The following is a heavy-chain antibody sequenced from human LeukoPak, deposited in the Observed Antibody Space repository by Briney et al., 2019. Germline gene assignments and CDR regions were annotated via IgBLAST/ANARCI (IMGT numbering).Heavy chain of an antibody. J-gene: IGHJ4*02. CDR3: ARQTGSGLFILP. V-gene: IGHV4-39*01. CDR2: IYYSGNT. Sequence: PGGSLRLSCAASGFTFSSHEMNWVRQAPGKGLEWIGSIYYSGNTYYNASLKSQVSISIDTSKNQFSLRLTSVTAADTAVYYCARQTGSGLFILPGGQGTLVTVSS. D-gene: IGHD3/OR15-3a*01. CDR1: GFTFSSHE.